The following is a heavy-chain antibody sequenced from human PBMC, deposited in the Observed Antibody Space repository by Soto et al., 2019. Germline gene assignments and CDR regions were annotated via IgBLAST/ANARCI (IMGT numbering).Heavy chain of an antibody. CDR3: ARDEYCSSTSCYTSSGYYYYGMDV. J-gene: IGHJ6*02. D-gene: IGHD2-2*02. V-gene: IGHV1-69*13. Sequence: SVKVSCKASGGTFSSYVISWVRQAPGQGLEWMGGIIPIFGTANYAQKFQGRVTITADESTSTAYMELSSLRSEDTAVYYCARDEYCSSTSCYTSSGYYYYGMDVWGQGTTVTVSS. CDR2: IIPIFGTA. CDR1: GGTFSSYV.